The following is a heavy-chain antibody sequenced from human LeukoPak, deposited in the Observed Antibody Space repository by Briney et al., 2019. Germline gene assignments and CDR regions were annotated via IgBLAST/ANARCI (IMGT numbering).Heavy chain of an antibody. Sequence: GGSLRLSCAASGFTFSTFGMHWVRQAPGKGLEWVAVISYDGGIVYYADSVKGRFTISRDNSRNTLYLQMDSLKVEDTAIYYCATPTGSYPGGFDNWGQGTQVTVS. CDR3: ATPTGSYPGGFDN. D-gene: IGHD1-26*01. J-gene: IGHJ4*02. CDR2: ISYDGGIV. V-gene: IGHV3-30*03. CDR1: GFTFSTFG.